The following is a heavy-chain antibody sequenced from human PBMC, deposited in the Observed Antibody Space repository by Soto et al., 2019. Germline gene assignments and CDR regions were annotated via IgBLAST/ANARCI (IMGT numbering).Heavy chain of an antibody. Sequence: SETLSLTCTVSGGSISSSSYYWGWIRQPPGKGLEWIGSIYYSGSTYYNPSLKSRVTISVDTSKNQFSLKLSSVTAADTAVYYCAREWYKSWFDPWGQGTLVTVSS. CDR3: AREWYKSWFDP. V-gene: IGHV4-39*02. D-gene: IGHD1-20*01. CDR2: IYYSGST. CDR1: GGSISSSSYY. J-gene: IGHJ5*02.